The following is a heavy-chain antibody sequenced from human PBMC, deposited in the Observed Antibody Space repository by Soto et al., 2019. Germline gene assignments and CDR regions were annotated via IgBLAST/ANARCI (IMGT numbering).Heavy chain of an antibody. Sequence: GGSLRLSCAASGFTFSSYAMSWVRQAPGKGLDWVSTISGSGGSTYYADSVKGRFTISRDNSKNTLYLQMDSLRAEDTAIYYCAKDYSSSPGWSQGTLVTVSS. CDR1: GFTFSSYA. V-gene: IGHV3-23*01. CDR3: AKDYSSSPG. CDR2: ISGSGGST. D-gene: IGHD6-6*01. J-gene: IGHJ4*02.